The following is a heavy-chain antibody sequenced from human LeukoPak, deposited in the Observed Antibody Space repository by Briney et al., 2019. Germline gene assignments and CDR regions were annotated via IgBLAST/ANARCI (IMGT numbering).Heavy chain of an antibody. CDR1: GYSFTSYW. V-gene: IGHV5-51*01. CDR3: ARQAQNGYSSSPWFDP. J-gene: IGHJ5*02. D-gene: IGHD6-13*01. CDR2: IYPGDSDT. Sequence: GESLKISCKGSGYSFTSYWIGWVRQMPGKGLEWMGIIYPGDSDTRYSPSFQGQVTISADKSISTAYLQWSSLEASDTAMYYCARQAQNGYSSSPWFDPWGQGTLVTVSS.